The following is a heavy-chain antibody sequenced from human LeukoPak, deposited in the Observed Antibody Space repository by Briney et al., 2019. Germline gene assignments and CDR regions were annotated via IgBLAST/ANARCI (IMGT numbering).Heavy chain of an antibody. Sequence: NPSETLSLTCTVSGGSISSGDYYWSWIRQHPGKGLEWIGYIYHSGSTYYNPSLKSRATISLDTSKNQFSLKLSSVTPADTAVYYCGRETGGGDSYGVWGQGTLVTVSS. J-gene: IGHJ4*02. CDR2: IYHSGST. V-gene: IGHV4-31*03. CDR1: GGSISSGDYY. CDR3: GRETGGGDSYGV. D-gene: IGHD5-18*01.